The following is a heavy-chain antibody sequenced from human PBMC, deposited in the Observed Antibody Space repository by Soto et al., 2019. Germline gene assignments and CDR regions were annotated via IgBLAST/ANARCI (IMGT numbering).Heavy chain of an antibody. D-gene: IGHD3-22*01. V-gene: IGHV4-30-4*01. CDR2: IHSSGSI. Sequence: SETLSLTCTDSGGSISSEDYYWSWIRQAPGRGLEWIGYIHSSGSIYYNPSLKSRATMSIDTARNQFSLKVSSVTVADTAVYYCARDLDGLHDDNSGPYPRPGWGQGTLVT. CDR3: ARDLDGLHDDNSGPYPRPG. J-gene: IGHJ1*01. CDR1: GGSISSEDYY.